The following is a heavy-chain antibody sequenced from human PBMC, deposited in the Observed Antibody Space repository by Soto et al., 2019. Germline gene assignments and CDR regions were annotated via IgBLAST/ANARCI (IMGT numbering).Heavy chain of an antibody. CDR3: TRDLNCEAH. CDR1: GFSFSNVW. Sequence: EVLLVESGGGLVQPGGSLRLSCAASGFSFSNVWMTWVRQAPGKGLECLACINPDGSEKYYVDSGKGRSTASRDNARNSLYVQMTSLRADDTAVYYCTRDLNCEAHWGQGTLFTVSS. CDR2: INPDGSEK. D-gene: IGHD1-20*01. J-gene: IGHJ4*02. V-gene: IGHV3-7*01.